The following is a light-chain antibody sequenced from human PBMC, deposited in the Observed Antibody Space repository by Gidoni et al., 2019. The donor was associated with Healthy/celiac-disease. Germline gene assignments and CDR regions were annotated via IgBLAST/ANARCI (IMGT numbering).Light chain of an antibody. CDR3: MQGTHWLWT. Sequence: DVVMTQSPLSLPVPLGQPASISCRSSQSLVHSDGNTYLNWFQQRPGQSPRRLIYKVSNRDSGVPDRFSGSGSGTDFTLKISRVEAEDVGVYYCMQGTHWLWTFGQGTKVEIK. V-gene: IGKV2-30*02. CDR1: QSLVHSDGNTY. CDR2: KVS. J-gene: IGKJ1*01.